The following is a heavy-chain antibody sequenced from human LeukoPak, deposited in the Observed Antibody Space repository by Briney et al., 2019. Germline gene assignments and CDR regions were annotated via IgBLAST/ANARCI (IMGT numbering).Heavy chain of an antibody. J-gene: IGHJ4*02. V-gene: IGHV3-7*01. Sequence: PGGSLRLSCAASGFSFENHGMSWVRQAPGKGLEWVANIKQDGSEKYYVDSVKGRFTISRDNAKNSLYLEMNRLRAEDTAVYYREASFYDSSYSSTYLDYWGQGILVTVSS. CDR2: IKQDGSEK. CDR3: EASFYDSSYSSTYLDY. CDR1: GFSFENHG. D-gene: IGHD3-22*01.